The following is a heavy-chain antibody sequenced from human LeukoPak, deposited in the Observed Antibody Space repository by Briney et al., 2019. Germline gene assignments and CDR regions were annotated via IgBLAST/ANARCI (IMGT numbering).Heavy chain of an antibody. J-gene: IGHJ3*02. V-gene: IGHV3-30-3*01. Sequence: GGSLRLSCAASGFTFSSYAMHWVRQAPGKGLEWVAVISYDGSNKYYADSVKGRFTTSRDNSKNTLYLQMNSLRAEDTAVYYCARDQDAIQLVAFDIWGQGTMVTVSS. CDR3: ARDQDAIQLVAFDI. CDR2: ISYDGSNK. CDR1: GFTFSSYA. D-gene: IGHD1-1*01.